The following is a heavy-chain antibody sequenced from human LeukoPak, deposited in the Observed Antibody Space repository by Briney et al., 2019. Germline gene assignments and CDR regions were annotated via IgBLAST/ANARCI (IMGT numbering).Heavy chain of an antibody. J-gene: IGHJ4*02. Sequence: SQTLSLTCSVSGGSISSDSYHWTWIRQPAGKGLEWIGRVIASGTTNYNPSLKSRVTISVDTSKNQFSLKLNFVTAADTAVYYCARGGWFGELFFDHWGQGILVTVSS. CDR1: GGSISSDSYH. CDR2: VIASGTT. D-gene: IGHD3-10*01. CDR3: ARGGWFGELFFDH. V-gene: IGHV4-61*02.